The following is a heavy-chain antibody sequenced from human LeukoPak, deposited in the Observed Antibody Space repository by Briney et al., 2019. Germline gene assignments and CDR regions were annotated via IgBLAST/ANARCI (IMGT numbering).Heavy chain of an antibody. D-gene: IGHD1-26*01. CDR3: AKGFSGSYFN. J-gene: IGHJ4*02. CDR2: ISYDGSNK. Sequence: PGGSLRLSCAASGFTFSSYAMHWVRQAPGKGLEWVAVISYDGSNKYYADSVKGRFTISRDNSKNTLYLQMNSLRAEDTAVYYCAKGFSGSYFNWGQGTLVTVSS. V-gene: IGHV3-30-3*01. CDR1: GFTFSSYA.